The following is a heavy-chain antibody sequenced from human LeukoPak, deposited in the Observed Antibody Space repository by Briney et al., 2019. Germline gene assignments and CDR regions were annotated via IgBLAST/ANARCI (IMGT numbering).Heavy chain of an antibody. CDR1: GYTFTSYG. D-gene: IGHD6-13*01. V-gene: IGHV1-18*01. Sequence: ASVKVSCKASGYTFTSYGISWVRQAPGQGLEWMGWISAYNGNTNYAQKLQGRVTMTTDTSTSTAYMELRSLRSDDTAVYYCARDRLAAAGFLDFDYWGQGTRVTVSS. CDR2: ISAYNGNT. CDR3: ARDRLAAAGFLDFDY. J-gene: IGHJ4*02.